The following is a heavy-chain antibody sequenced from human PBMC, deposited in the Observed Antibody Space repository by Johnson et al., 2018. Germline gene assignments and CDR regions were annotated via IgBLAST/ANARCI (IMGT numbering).Heavy chain of an antibody. CDR1: GGSISSSSYY. CDR3: ARAIVRGIIPGLDYYHYYMDV. V-gene: IGHV4-39*07. D-gene: IGHD3-10*01. Sequence: QVQLVESGPGLVKPSETLSLNCTLSGGSISSSSYYWGWVRQPPGKGLEWIGHIHYSGSTYYSPSLKRRVTISGDSSKVQFSLMLRSVTAADTSGYSCARAIVRGIIPGLDYYHYYMDVRGKGTTVIVSS. J-gene: IGHJ6*03. CDR2: IHYSGST.